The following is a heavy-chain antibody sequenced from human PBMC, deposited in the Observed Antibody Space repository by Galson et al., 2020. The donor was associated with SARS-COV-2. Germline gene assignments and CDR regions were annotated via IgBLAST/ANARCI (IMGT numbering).Heavy chain of an antibody. CDR3: ARDFPDFGGHFGA. D-gene: IGHD4-17*01. Sequence: GGSLRLSCAAPGITFSRHWMHWVRQAPGKGLVWVSRINSDGSTTDYADSVKGRFTMSRDTAKNTLYLEMDSLRAEDTAIYYCARDFPDFGGHFGAWGQGDMFTVS. J-gene: IGHJ6*01. V-gene: IGHV3-74*01. CDR1: GITFSRHW. CDR2: INSDGSTT.